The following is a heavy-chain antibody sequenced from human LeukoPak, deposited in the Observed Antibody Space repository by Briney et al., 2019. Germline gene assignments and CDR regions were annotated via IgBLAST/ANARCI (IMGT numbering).Heavy chain of an antibody. CDR3: ARGRITIFGAALGGSYYGMDV. D-gene: IGHD3-3*01. V-gene: IGHV4-39*07. J-gene: IGHJ6*02. CDR2: INHSGST. CDR1: GGSITSSSDY. Sequence: SETLSLTCTVSGGSITSSSDYWGWIRQPPGKGLEWIGEINHSGSTSYNPSLKSRVAISVDTSKNQFSLKLSSVTAADTAVYYCARGRITIFGAALGGSYYGMDVWGQGTTVTVSS.